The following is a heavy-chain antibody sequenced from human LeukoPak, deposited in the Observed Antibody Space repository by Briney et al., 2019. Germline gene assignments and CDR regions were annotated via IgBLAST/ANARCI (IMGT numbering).Heavy chain of an antibody. CDR2: ISYDGSNK. D-gene: IGHD1-14*01. CDR3: ARDGTFAGMDV. Sequence: GGSLRLSCVASGFTFSSYAMHWVRQAPGKGLEWVAVISYDGSNKYYADSVKGRFTISRDNSKNTLYLQMNSLRAEDTAVYYCARDGTFAGMDVWGQGTTVTVSS. J-gene: IGHJ6*02. CDR1: GFTFSSYA. V-gene: IGHV3-30-3*01.